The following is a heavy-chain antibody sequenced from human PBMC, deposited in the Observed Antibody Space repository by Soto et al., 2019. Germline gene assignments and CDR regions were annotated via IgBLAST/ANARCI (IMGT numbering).Heavy chain of an antibody. CDR3: ARPHRDGSLGDAFDI. J-gene: IGHJ3*02. Sequence: PGESLKISCKGSGYSFTSYWIGWVRQMPGKGLEWMGIIYPGDSDTRYSPSFQGQVTISADKSISTAFLQWSCLKASDTAMYYCARPHRDGSLGDAFDIWGQGTMVTVSS. D-gene: IGHD5-12*01. V-gene: IGHV5-51*01. CDR1: GYSFTSYW. CDR2: IYPGDSDT.